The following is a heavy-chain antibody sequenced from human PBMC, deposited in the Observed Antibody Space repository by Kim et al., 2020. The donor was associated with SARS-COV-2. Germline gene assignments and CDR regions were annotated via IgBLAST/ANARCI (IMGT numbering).Heavy chain of an antibody. Sequence: SETLSLTCTVSGGSIGTYYWSWIRQPAGKGLEWIGHIYTTGTTDYNPSLKSRVTMSVDTSKKQFSLKLRSVTAADTAIYYCAREINVAATGPQDSWGLGT. D-gene: IGHD3-9*01. CDR3: AREINVAATGPQDS. V-gene: IGHV4-4*07. CDR1: GGSIGTYY. J-gene: IGHJ4*02. CDR2: IYTTGTT.